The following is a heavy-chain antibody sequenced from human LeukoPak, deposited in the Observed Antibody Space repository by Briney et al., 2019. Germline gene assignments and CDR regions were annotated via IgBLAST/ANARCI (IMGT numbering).Heavy chain of an antibody. J-gene: IGHJ4*02. D-gene: IGHD1-26*01. CDR2: IWYDGSNK. V-gene: IGHV3-33*01. CDR1: GFTFSSYG. CDR3: ARDGHSGSYGFDY. Sequence: GGSLRLSCAASGFTFSSYGMHWVRQAPGNGLEWVAVIWYDGSNKYYADSVKGRFTISRDNSKNTLYLQMNSLRAEDTAVYHCARDGHSGSYGFDYWGQGTLVTVSS.